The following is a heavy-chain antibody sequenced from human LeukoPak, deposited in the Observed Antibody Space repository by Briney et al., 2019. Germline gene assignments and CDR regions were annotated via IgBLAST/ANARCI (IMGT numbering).Heavy chain of an antibody. CDR2: INHSGST. CDR1: GGSFSGYY. D-gene: IGHD4-17*01. J-gene: IGHJ5*02. CDR3: ARTGTRGNWFDP. V-gene: IGHV4-34*01. Sequence: PSETLSLTCAVYGGSFSGYYWSWIRQPPGKGLEWIGEINHSGSTNYNPSLKSRVTISVDTSKNQFSLKLSSVTAADTAVYYCARTGTRGNWFDPWGQGTLVTVSS.